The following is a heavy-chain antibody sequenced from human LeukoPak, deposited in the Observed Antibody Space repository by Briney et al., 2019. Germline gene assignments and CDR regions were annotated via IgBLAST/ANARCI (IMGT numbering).Heavy chain of an antibody. D-gene: IGHD4-23*01. CDR3: ARSSYGGMDY. J-gene: IGHJ4*02. V-gene: IGHV3-74*01. CDR2: INSDGSST. CDR1: GIIFSNYW. Sequence: GGSLRLSCAASGIIFSNYWMHWVRQAPEKGLVWVSRINSDGSSTSYADSVKGRFTISRDNAKNTLYLQMNSLRAEDTAVYYCARSSYGGMDYWGQGTLVTVSS.